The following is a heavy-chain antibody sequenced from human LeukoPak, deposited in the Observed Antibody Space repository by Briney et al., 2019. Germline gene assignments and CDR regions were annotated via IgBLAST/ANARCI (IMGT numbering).Heavy chain of an antibody. CDR3: ARAGGSTVSHSDY. V-gene: IGHV3-21*01. CDR1: GFTFSSYS. J-gene: IGHJ4*02. CDR2: ISSSTSYI. D-gene: IGHD4-17*01. Sequence: PGGSLRLSCAASGFTFSSYSMNWICQAPGKGLEWVSSISSSTSYIYYVDSVKGRFTISKDNAKNSLYLQMNSLRAEDTAVYYCARAGGSTVSHSDYWGQGTLVTVSS.